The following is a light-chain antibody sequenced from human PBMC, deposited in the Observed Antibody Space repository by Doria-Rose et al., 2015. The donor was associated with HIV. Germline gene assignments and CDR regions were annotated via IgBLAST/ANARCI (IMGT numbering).Light chain of an antibody. CDR2: GAS. CDR1: QSVSSD. V-gene: IGKV3-15*01. Sequence: TQSPAPLSVSPGERATLSCRASQSVSSDLAWYQQKPGQAPRLLIYGASTRATGIPARFSGSGSGTEFTLSISSMQSEDFAVYCCQQYNNWPTFGQGTKVEIK. J-gene: IGKJ1*01. CDR3: QQYNNWPT.